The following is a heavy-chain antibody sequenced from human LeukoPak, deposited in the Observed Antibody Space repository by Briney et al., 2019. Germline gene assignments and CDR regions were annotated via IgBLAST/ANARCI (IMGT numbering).Heavy chain of an antibody. Sequence: GRSLTLSCAASGLTFRTYGMHWVRQPPGKGLEWVAVISYDGSNKYYADSVKGRFTISRDNSKNTLYLQMNSLRAEDTAVYYCAKSGTRSSWSPRVKTYLDYWGQGTLVTVSS. D-gene: IGHD6-13*01. J-gene: IGHJ4*02. CDR3: AKSGTRSSWSPRVKTYLDY. CDR1: GLTFRTYG. V-gene: IGHV3-30*18. CDR2: ISYDGSNK.